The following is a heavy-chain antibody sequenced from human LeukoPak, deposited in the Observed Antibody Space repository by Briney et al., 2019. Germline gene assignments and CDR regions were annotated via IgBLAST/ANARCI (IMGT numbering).Heavy chain of an antibody. J-gene: IGHJ3*02. CDR2: ISSGGSTI. D-gene: IGHD3-22*01. CDR1: GFTFSDYY. Sequence: GGSLRLSCAASGFTFSDYYMSWIRQAPGKGLEWVSYISSGGSTIYYADSVKGRFTISRDNAKNSLYLQMNSLRAEDTAVYYCARAYYDSSGYYYDPIGAFDIWGQGTMVTVSS. V-gene: IGHV3-11*01. CDR3: ARAYYDSSGYYYDPIGAFDI.